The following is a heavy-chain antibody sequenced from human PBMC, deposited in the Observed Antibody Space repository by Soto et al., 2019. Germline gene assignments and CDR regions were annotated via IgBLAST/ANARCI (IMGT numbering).Heavy chain of an antibody. CDR2: ITASSAYI. J-gene: IGHJ5*02. V-gene: IGHV3-21*01. CDR1: GFNFNTYD. D-gene: IGHD1-1*01. CDR3: VRSGTARLLRHSWFEP. Sequence: EVQLVESGGGLVKPGGSLRLTYAASGFNFNTYDMNWVRQPPGKELEWVSSITASSAYIYYADSLRGRVTISRDNVRNSLFLPMNSLRAEDPAVYYCVRSGTARLLRHSWFEPWGQGPLVTVSS.